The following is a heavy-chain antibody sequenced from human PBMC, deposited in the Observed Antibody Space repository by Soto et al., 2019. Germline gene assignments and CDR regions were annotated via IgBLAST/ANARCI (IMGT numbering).Heavy chain of an antibody. J-gene: IGHJ6*03. CDR1: GGTFSSYT. V-gene: IGHV1-69*02. D-gene: IGHD2-2*01. Sequence: QVQLVQSGAEVKKPGSSVKVSCKASGGTFSSYTISWVRQAPGQGLEWMGRIIPILGIANYAQKFQGRVTITAEKSTSTAYMELSSLRSEDTAVYYCARVPTIVVVPAAATYDYMDVWGKGTTVTVSS. CDR3: ARVPTIVVVPAAATYDYMDV. CDR2: IIPILGIA.